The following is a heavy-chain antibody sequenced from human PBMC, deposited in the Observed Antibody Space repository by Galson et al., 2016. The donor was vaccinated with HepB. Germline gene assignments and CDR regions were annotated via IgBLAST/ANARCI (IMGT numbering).Heavy chain of an antibody. CDR1: GFTFSSYN. CDR2: ISIGSSYI. CDR3: ARDARKTLQDAFDI. V-gene: IGHV3-21*01. J-gene: IGHJ3*02. Sequence: SLRLSCAASGFTFSSYNMIWVRQAPGKGLEWVSSISIGSSYIYYADSVKGRFTISRDNAKNSLYLQMNSLRAEDTAVYYCARDARKTLQDAFDIWGQGTMVTVSS.